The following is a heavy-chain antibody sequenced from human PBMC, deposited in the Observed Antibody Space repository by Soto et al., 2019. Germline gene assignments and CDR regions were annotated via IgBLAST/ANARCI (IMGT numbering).Heavy chain of an antibody. Sequence: PATRSLTSPVSGGSISISSYYWGWIRQPPGKGLEWIGSIYFSGSTYYNPSLRSRLTISIDTSKNQFSLKLSSVTAADTAVYYCARQSEGFDWGQGTLVTVSS. V-gene: IGHV4-39*01. CDR1: GGSISISSYY. CDR2: IYFSGST. CDR3: ARQSEGFD. J-gene: IGHJ4*02.